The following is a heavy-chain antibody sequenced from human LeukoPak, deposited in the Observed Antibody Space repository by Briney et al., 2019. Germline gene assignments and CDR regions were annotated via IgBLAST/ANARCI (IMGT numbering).Heavy chain of an antibody. CDR3: ARHGAGDTAMVKRVYGMDV. Sequence: PSETLSLTCTVSGGSITSISHHWGWIRQPPGKGLEWIGSTYYSTSTQYNPSLKSRVTISVDTSKNQFSLKLSSVTAADTAVYYCARHGAGDTAMVKRVYGMDVWGQGTTVTASS. D-gene: IGHD5-18*01. J-gene: IGHJ6*02. V-gene: IGHV4-39*01. CDR2: TYYSTST. CDR1: GGSITSISHH.